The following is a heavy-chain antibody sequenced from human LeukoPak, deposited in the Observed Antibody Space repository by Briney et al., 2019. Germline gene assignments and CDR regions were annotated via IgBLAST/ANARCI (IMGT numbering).Heavy chain of an antibody. CDR3: ASTITMIVVGQYNWFDP. D-gene: IGHD3-22*01. CDR1: GGSFSGYY. Sequence: SETLSLTCAVYGGSFSGYYWSWIRQPPGKGLEWIGEIYHSGSTNYNPSLKSRVTISVDKSKNQFSLKLSSVTAADTAVYYCASTITMIVVGQYNWFDPWGQGTLVTVSS. CDR2: IYHSGST. V-gene: IGHV4-34*01. J-gene: IGHJ5*02.